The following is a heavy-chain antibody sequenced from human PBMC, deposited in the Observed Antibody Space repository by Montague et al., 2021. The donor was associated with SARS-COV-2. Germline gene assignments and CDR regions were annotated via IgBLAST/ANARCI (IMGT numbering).Heavy chain of an antibody. CDR3: ARGRQRFNMIVVVMTGGEYYFDY. V-gene: IGHV4-34*01. CDR1: GGSLSDYF. Sequence: SETLSLTCAVYGGSLSDYFWTWIRQPPGKGLEWIGEINHRGTSNYNPSLKSRVSISVDTSKNQFSLYLGSVTAADTAVYYCARGRQRFNMIVVVMTGGEYYFDYWGQGTLVTVSS. J-gene: IGHJ4*02. D-gene: IGHD3-22*01. CDR2: INHRGTS.